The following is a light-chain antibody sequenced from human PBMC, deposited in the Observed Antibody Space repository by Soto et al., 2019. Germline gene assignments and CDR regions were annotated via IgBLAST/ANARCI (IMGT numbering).Light chain of an antibody. V-gene: IGKV1-5*01. CDR2: DAS. CDR3: QRYSTYPT. CDR1: QSISSW. Sequence: DIQMTQSPSTLSSSVGDRVTITCRASQSISSWLAWYQQKPGKDPNLLIFDASNLESGVPSRFSGSGLGTEFTLTISSLQPDYFANYYCQRYSTYPTFGQGTKVEIE. J-gene: IGKJ1*01.